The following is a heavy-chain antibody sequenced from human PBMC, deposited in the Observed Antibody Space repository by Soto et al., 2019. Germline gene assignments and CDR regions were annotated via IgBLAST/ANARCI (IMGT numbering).Heavy chain of an antibody. D-gene: IGHD1-1*01. V-gene: IGHV3-74*01. Sequence: PGGSLRLSCAASGFTFTNYWMHWVRQVPGKGLVWVSRIDGVGTGTSYSDSVRGRFTISRDNAENTLYLQMNSLRAEDTAVYYCTRDNNWSYDSWGRGTLVTVSS. CDR3: TRDNNWSYDS. CDR2: IDGVGTGT. J-gene: IGHJ4*02. CDR1: GFTFTNYW.